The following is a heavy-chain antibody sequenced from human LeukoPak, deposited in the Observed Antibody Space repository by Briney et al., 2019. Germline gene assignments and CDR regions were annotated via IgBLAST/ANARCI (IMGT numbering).Heavy chain of an antibody. V-gene: IGHV3-23*01. CDR2: ISGSGGST. CDR3: AKDPTDYYDSSGYLLGFDP. D-gene: IGHD3-22*01. CDR1: GFTFSSYS. Sequence: GGSLRLSCAASGFTFSSYSMNWVRQAPGKGLEWVSAISGSGGSTYYADSVKGRFTISRDNSKNTLYLQMNSLRAEDTAVYYCAKDPTDYYDSSGYLLGFDPWGQGTLVTVSS. J-gene: IGHJ5*02.